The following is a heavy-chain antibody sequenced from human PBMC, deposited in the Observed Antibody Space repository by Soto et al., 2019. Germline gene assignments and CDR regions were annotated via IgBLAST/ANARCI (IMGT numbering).Heavy chain of an antibody. V-gene: IGHV3-30*18. Sequence: QVQLVESGGGVVQPGRSLRLSCAASGFTFSSYGMHWVRQAPGKGLEWVAVISYDGSNKYYADSVKGRFTISRDNSKNTLYLQMNSLRAEDTAVYYCAKDEGGGYFDYWGQGTLVTVSS. CDR2: ISYDGSNK. D-gene: IGHD3-16*01. CDR1: GFTFSSYG. CDR3: AKDEGGGYFDY. J-gene: IGHJ4*02.